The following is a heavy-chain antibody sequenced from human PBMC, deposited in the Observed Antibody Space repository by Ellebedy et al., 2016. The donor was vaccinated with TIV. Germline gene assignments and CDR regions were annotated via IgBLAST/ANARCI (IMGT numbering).Heavy chain of an antibody. CDR1: GGSFSGYY. V-gene: IGHV4-34*01. CDR3: AREMDTAMVTSTFPDY. Sequence: GSLRLSXAVYGGSFSGYYWSWIRQPPGKGLEWIGEINHSGSTNYNPSLKSRVTISVDTSKNQFSLKLSSVTAADTAVYYCAREMDTAMVTSTFPDYWGQGTLVTVSS. D-gene: IGHD5-18*01. CDR2: INHSGST. J-gene: IGHJ4*02.